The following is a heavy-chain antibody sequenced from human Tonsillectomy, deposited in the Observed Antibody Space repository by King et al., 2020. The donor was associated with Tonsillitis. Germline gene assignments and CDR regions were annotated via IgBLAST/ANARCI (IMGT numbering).Heavy chain of an antibody. CDR1: GFTFSDFP. V-gene: IGHV3-64D*06. CDR3: VKSKTISATDAFDV. J-gene: IGHJ3*01. Sequence: VQLVESGGGLVQPGGSLRLSCSASGFTFSDFPLHWVRQAPGKGLEFISYISAIGASTFYADSVRGRFTISRDNSKNTLFLQMTTLRPQDTAVYYCVKSKTISATDAFDVWGHGTMVSVSS. D-gene: IGHD3-9*01. CDR2: ISAIGAST.